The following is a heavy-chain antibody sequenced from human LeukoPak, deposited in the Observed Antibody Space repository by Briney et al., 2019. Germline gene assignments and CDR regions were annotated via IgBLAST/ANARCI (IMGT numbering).Heavy chain of an antibody. CDR3: AREGSWYDGNNWFDP. Sequence: RPGGSLLLSCAASGFTFDDYGMSWVRQAPGKGLEWVSGINWNGGSTGYADSVKGRFTISRDNAKNSLYLQVNSLRAEDTALYYCAREGSWYDGNNWFDPWGQGTLVTVSS. CDR2: INWNGGST. CDR1: GFTFDDYG. J-gene: IGHJ5*02. D-gene: IGHD6-13*01. V-gene: IGHV3-20*04.